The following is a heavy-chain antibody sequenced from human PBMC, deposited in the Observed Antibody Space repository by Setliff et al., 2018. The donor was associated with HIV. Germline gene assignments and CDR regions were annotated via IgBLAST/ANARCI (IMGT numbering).Heavy chain of an antibody. V-gene: IGHV4-61*02. CDR3: ARSPSWALPYFDL. D-gene: IGHD3-16*01. Sequence: PSETLSLTCTVSLGTIDSRTYYWSWIRRPAGKRLEWLGRVYISGSTNYNPSLRGRVAISLDASRHQFSLNLTSVTAADTAIYFCARSPSWALPYFDLWGQGRLVTVSS. CDR2: VYISGST. CDR1: LGTIDSRTYY. J-gene: IGHJ4*02.